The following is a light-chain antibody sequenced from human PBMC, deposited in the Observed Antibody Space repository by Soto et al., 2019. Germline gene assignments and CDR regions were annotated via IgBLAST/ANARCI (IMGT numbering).Light chain of an antibody. J-gene: IGLJ2*01. CDR2: EVS. CDR1: SSDVDGYKY. V-gene: IGLV2-8*01. CDR3: SSYAGSNNFVI. Sequence: QSVLTQPPSASGSPGQSVTISCTGTSSDVDGYKYVSWYQQHPGKAPKLMIYEVSERPSGVPDRFSGSKSGNTASLTVSGLQAEDEADYYCSSYAGSNNFVIFGGGTKLTVL.